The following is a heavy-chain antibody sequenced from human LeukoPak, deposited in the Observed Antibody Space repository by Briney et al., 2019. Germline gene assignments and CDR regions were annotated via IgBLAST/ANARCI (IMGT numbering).Heavy chain of an antibody. CDR1: GFTFSSYW. J-gene: IGHJ4*02. CDR2: ISTDGSST. D-gene: IGHD6-13*01. Sequence: GGSLRLSCAASGFTFSSYWMHSVRQAPGKGLVWVSRISTDGSSTTYADSVKGRFTISRDNAKNTLYLQMNSLRAEDTGVYYCARIASHSSSWYDGGFWGQGTLVTVPS. CDR3: ARIASHSSSWYDGGF. V-gene: IGHV3-74*01.